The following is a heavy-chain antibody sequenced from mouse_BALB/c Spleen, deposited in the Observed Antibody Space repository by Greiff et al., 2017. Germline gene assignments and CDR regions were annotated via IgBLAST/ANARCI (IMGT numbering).Heavy chain of an antibody. CDR1: GYTFTSYV. CDR2: INPYNDGT. CDR3: ARLGRYDVRYFDY. J-gene: IGHJ2*01. Sequence: VQLKESGPELVKPGASVKMSCKASGYTFTSYVMHWVKQKPGQGLEWIGYINPYNDGTKYNEKFKGKATLTSDKSSSTAYMELSSLTSEDSAVYYCARLGRYDVRYFDYWGQGTTLTVSS. V-gene: IGHV1-14*01. D-gene: IGHD2-14*01.